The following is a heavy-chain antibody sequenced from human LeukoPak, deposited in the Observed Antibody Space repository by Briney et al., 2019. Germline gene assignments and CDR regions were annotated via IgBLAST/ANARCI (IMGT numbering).Heavy chain of an antibody. CDR3: ARALGGYYGMDV. V-gene: IGHV3-53*01. J-gene: IGHJ6*02. CDR1: GFTVSSDY. Sequence: GGSLRLSCAASGFTVSSDYMSWVRQAPGKGLEWVSVIYSGGSTYYADSVKGRFTISRDNSKNTLYLQMNSLRAEDTAVYYCARALGGYYGMDVWGQGTTVTVSS. D-gene: IGHD3-16*01. CDR2: IYSGGST.